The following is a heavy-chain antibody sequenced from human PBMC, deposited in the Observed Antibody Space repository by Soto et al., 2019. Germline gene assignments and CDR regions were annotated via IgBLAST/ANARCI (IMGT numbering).Heavy chain of an antibody. J-gene: IGHJ6*02. D-gene: IGHD4-17*01. Sequence: SVKVSCKASGGTFSSYAISWVRQAPGQGLEWMGGIIPIFGTANYAQKFQGRVTITADESTSTAYMELSSLRSEDTAVYYCARGRGDYPIYYYYGMDVWGQGTTVTVSS. CDR3: ARGRGDYPIYYYYGMDV. V-gene: IGHV1-69*13. CDR1: GGTFSSYA. CDR2: IIPIFGTA.